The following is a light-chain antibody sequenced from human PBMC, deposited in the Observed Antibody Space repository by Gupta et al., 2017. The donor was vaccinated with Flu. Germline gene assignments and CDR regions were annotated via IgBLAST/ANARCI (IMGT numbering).Light chain of an antibody. V-gene: IGKV1-5*03. CDR1: QSISSW. CDR2: KAS. CDR3: QHENSSSWT. Sequence: DIQMTQSPPTLSASVGDRVTITCRASQSISSWLAWYQQKPGKAPKLLIYKASRGESGVPSRFSGSGSGTEFTLTISSLQPDDFANYYCQHENSSSWTFGQGTKVEIK. J-gene: IGKJ1*01.